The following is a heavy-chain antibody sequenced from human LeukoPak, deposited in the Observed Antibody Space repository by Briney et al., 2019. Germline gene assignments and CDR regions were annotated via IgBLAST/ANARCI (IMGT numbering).Heavy chain of an antibody. V-gene: IGHV1-8*02. CDR3: ARVYYDSSGPTQGFDY. J-gene: IGHJ4*02. Sequence: GASVKVSCKASGYTFTGYYMHWVRQAPGQGLEWMGWMNPNSGNTGYAQKFQGRVTMTRNTSISTAYMELSSLRSEDTAVYYCARVYYDSSGPTQGFDYWGQGTLVTVSS. CDR1: GYTFTGYY. D-gene: IGHD3-22*01. CDR2: MNPNSGNT.